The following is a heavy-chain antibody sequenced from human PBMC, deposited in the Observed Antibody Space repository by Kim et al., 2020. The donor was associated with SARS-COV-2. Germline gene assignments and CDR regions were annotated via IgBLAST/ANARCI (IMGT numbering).Heavy chain of an antibody. CDR1: GFTFSSYA. D-gene: IGHD3-10*01. CDR3: AKDALQYGSGSSGWFDP. Sequence: GGSLRLSCAASGFTFSSYAMSWVRQAPGKGLEWVSAISGSGGSTYYADSVKGRFTISRDNSKNTLYLQMNSLRAEDTAVYYCAKDALQYGSGSSGWFDPWGQGTLVTVSS. CDR2: ISGSGGST. V-gene: IGHV3-23*01. J-gene: IGHJ5*02.